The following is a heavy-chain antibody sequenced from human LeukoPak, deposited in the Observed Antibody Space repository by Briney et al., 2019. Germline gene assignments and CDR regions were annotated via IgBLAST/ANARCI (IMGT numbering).Heavy chain of an antibody. CDR2: IWFDGSNK. D-gene: IGHD2-15*01. V-gene: IGHV3-33*01. Sequence: GGSLKLSCEASGYTFSNYGMNWVRQAPGKGLEWVAVIWFDGSNKFYADSVKGRFTISRDNSKNTLYLQMNGLRAEDTAVYYCARDRLGYCSGGSCYSAYDGFDIWGQGTMVTVSS. J-gene: IGHJ3*02. CDR1: GYTFSNYG. CDR3: ARDRLGYCSGGSCYSAYDGFDI.